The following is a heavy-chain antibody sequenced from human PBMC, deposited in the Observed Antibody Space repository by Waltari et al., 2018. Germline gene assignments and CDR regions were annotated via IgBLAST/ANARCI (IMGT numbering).Heavy chain of an antibody. V-gene: IGHV4-4*09. Sequence: QVQLQASGPGLVKPSETLSLTCTVSGGSIISSYWSWIRHPPGQGLEWIGYIYTSGSTNYNPSLKSRVTISVDTSKNQFSLKLSSVTAADTAVYYCARAGYDYVWGSYRPNWFDPWGQGTLVTVSS. D-gene: IGHD3-16*02. J-gene: IGHJ5*02. CDR1: GGSIISSY. CDR2: IYTSGST. CDR3: ARAGYDYVWGSYRPNWFDP.